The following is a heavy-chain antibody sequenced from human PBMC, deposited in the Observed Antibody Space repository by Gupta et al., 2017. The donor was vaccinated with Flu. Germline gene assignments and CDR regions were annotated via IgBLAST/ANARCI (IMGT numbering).Heavy chain of an antibody. V-gene: IGHV4-39*02. Sequence: QLQLQESGPGLVKPSETLSLTCPVSGGPIRSSDYYWGWVRQPPGKGLEWLGTINYLGTTQYNPSLKSRVTISIDTSKNQFSLQLSSVTAADTAVYYCARELRFLTTSTGDYWGQGFLVTVSS. D-gene: IGHD2-2*01. CDR3: ARELRFLTTSTGDY. CDR1: GGPIRSSDYY. J-gene: IGHJ4*02. CDR2: INYLGTT.